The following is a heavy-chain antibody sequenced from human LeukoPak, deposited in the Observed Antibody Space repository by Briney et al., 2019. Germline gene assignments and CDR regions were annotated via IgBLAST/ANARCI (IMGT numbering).Heavy chain of an antibody. CDR2: IYHSGST. CDR3: ASLLGGSYWAFDY. D-gene: IGHD1-26*01. J-gene: IGHJ4*02. V-gene: IGHV4-4*02. CDR1: GGSISSSNW. Sequence: SETLSLTCAVSGGSISSSNWWSWVRQPPGKGLEWIGEIYHSGSTNYNPSLKSRVTISVDKSNNQFSLRLRSVTAADTAVYYCASLLGGSYWAFDYWGQGTLVTVSS.